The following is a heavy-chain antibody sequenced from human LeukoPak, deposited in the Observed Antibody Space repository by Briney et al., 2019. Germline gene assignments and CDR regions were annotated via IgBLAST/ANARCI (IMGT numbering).Heavy chain of an antibody. V-gene: IGHV4-61*02. J-gene: IGHJ3*02. CDR3: ARRPEGAFDT. Sequence: SQTLSLTCTVSGGSISSGSYYWSWIRQPAGKGLEWIGRIYTSGSTNYNPSLKSRVTISVDTSKNQFSLKLSSVTAADTAVYYCARRPEGAFDTWGQGTMVTVSS. CDR1: GGSISSGSYY. CDR2: IYTSGST.